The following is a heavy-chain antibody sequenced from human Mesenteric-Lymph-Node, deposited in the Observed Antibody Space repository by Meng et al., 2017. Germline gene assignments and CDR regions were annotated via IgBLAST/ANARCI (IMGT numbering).Heavy chain of an antibody. CDR1: GFSLSTRGMC. J-gene: IGHJ4*02. Sequence: SGPTLVKPTQTLTLTCTFSGFSLSTRGMCVSWVRQPPGKALEWLALIDWDDDKYYSTSMKTRLTISKDTSKNQVVRTMTNMDPVDTATYYCARIRIAAAGNYFDYWGQGTLVTVSS. CDR3: ARIRIAAAGNYFDY. D-gene: IGHD6-13*01. CDR2: IDWDDDK. V-gene: IGHV2-70*20.